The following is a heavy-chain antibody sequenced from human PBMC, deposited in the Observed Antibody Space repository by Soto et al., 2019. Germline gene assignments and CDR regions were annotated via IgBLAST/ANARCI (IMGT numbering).Heavy chain of an antibody. J-gene: IGHJ4*02. V-gene: IGHV3-30*18. CDR1: GFTLNNYG. CDR2: ISYDGSDK. D-gene: IGHD5-12*01. Sequence: GGSLRLSCAASGFTLNNYGMHWVRQAPGKGLEWVAIISYDGSDKSYADSVKGRFTISRDNSKNTLYLQMNSLRPEDTAVYYCAKDLYSGYDFFFDYWGQGTLVTVSS. CDR3: AKDLYSGYDFFFDY.